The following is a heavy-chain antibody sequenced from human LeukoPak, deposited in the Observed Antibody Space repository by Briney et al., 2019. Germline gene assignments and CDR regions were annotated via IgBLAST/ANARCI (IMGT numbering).Heavy chain of an antibody. D-gene: IGHD3-16*01. Sequence: GGSLRLSCAASGFSFRTYYMTWVRQAPGKGLEWVAHIKSDGTETWYVDSVKGRFAISRDNAKNPLYLQMNSLRAEDTAVYYCARDGYAYASDHWGQGTLVTVSS. CDR1: GFSFRTYY. V-gene: IGHV3-7*01. CDR3: ARDGYAYASDH. J-gene: IGHJ5*02. CDR2: IKSDGTET.